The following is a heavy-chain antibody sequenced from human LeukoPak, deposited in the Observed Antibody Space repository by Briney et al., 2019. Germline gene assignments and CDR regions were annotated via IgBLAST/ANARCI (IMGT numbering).Heavy chain of an antibody. V-gene: IGHV1-8*01. CDR2: MNPNSGNT. D-gene: IGHD3-3*01. Sequence: ASVKVSCKASGYTFTSYDINWVRQATGQGLEWMGWMNPNSGNTGYAQKFQGRVTMTMNTSISTAYMELSSLRSEDTAVYYCATAVRFLERGDAFDIWGQGTMVTVSS. CDR1: GYTFTSYD. J-gene: IGHJ3*02. CDR3: ATAVRFLERGDAFDI.